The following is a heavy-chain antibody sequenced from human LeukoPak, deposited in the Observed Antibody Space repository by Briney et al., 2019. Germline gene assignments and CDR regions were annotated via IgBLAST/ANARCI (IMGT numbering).Heavy chain of an antibody. V-gene: IGHV3-23*01. CDR3: VRVLTVTFDS. Sequence: PGGSLRLSCAASGFTFSSYAMSWVRQAPGKGLEWVSAISGGGASTYYADSLKDRFTISRDNSKNTLYLQMNSLRADDTAVYYCVRVLTVTFDSWGQGTLVTVSS. J-gene: IGHJ4*02. CDR1: GFTFSSYA. CDR2: ISGGGAST. D-gene: IGHD4-17*01.